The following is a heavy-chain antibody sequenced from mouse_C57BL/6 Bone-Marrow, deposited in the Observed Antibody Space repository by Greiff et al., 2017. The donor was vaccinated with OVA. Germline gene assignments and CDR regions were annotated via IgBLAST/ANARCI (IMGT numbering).Heavy chain of an antibody. CDR3: ARSKGLRSAWFAY. Sequence: VQLQQSVAELVRPGASVKLSCTASGFNIKNTYMHWVKQRPEQGLEWIGRIDPANGNTTYAPKFQGKAPITADTSSNTAYLQLSSLTSEDTAIYYCARSKGLRSAWFAYWGQGTLVTVSA. V-gene: IGHV14-3*01. D-gene: IGHD1-1*01. CDR1: GFNIKNTY. CDR2: IDPANGNT. J-gene: IGHJ3*01.